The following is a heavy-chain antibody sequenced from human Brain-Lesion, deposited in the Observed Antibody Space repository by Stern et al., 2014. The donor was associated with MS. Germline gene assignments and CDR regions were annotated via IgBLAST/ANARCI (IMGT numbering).Heavy chain of an antibody. CDR1: GYLFDDYW. J-gene: IGHJ4*02. V-gene: IGHV5-51*03. CDR2: IFPRDSNT. CDR3: ARSPATPSGYDRFDY. Sequence: VQLVQSGAEVKKPGESLKISCEASGYLFDDYWIGWVRQMSGRGLELVAIIFPRDSNTRYSPSVQGPVTISADKSTTTAYLQWRSLRPSDPAMYYCARSPATPSGYDRFDYWGQGALVTVSS. D-gene: IGHD5-12*01.